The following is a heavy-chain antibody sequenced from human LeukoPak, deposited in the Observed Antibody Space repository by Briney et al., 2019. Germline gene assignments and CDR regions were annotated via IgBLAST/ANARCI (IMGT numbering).Heavy chain of an antibody. V-gene: IGHV4-34*01. CDR2: INHSGST. Sequence: SETLSLTCAVYGGSFSGYYWSWIRQPPGKGLEWIGEINHSGSTNYNPSLKSRVTISVDTSKNQFSLKLSSVTAADTAVYYCARGAAAVAGIDWFDPWGQGTLVTVSS. CDR1: GGSFSGYY. D-gene: IGHD6-19*01. J-gene: IGHJ5*02. CDR3: ARGAAAVAGIDWFDP.